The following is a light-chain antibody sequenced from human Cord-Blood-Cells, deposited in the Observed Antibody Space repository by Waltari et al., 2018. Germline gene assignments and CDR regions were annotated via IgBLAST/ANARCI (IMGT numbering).Light chain of an antibody. CDR1: QSVSSSY. Sequence: EIVLTQSPGTLSLSPGDRATLSCRGSQSVSSSYLAWYQQKPGQAPRLLIYGASSKATGIPDRFSGSGSGTDFTLTISRLEPEDFAVYYCQQYGSSAWTFGQGTKVEIK. V-gene: IGKV3-20*01. J-gene: IGKJ1*01. CDR2: GAS. CDR3: QQYGSSAWT.